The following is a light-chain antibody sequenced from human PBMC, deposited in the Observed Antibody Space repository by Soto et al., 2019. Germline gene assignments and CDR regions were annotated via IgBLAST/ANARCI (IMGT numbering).Light chain of an antibody. Sequence: DIQMTQSPSSLSASIGDRVTITCRASQVIRSYLNWYQHKPGKAPKLLIYAASRLQSGVPSTFSGSGSGTDFTLTISSLQADDVATYFCQQTYSSSSTFGGGTKVQIK. J-gene: IGKJ4*01. CDR1: QVIRSY. CDR2: AAS. CDR3: QQTYSSSST. V-gene: IGKV1-39*01.